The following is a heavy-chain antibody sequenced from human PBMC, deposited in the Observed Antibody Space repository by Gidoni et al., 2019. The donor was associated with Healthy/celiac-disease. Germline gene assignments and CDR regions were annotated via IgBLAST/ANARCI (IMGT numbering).Heavy chain of an antibody. Sequence: EVQLVESGGGLVQPGGSLRLSCAASGFTVSRNYMSCVRQAPGNGLEWVAVIYSGGSIYYAVSVKGRFTISRHNSKNTLYLQMNSLRAEDTVVYYCARGPSDGRYYYYYGMDVWGQGTTVTVSS. D-gene: IGHD5-18*01. V-gene: IGHV3-53*04. J-gene: IGHJ6*02. CDR2: IYSGGSI. CDR3: ARGPSDGRYYYYYGMDV. CDR1: GFTVSRNY.